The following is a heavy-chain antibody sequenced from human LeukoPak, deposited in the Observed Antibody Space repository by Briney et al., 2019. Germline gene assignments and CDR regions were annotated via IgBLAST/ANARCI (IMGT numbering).Heavy chain of an antibody. V-gene: IGHV1-69*05. CDR2: IIPIFGTA. CDR1: GRTFSSYA. D-gene: IGHD3-3*01. CDR3: AGNYDFWSGYNPDTYYFDY. Sequence: SVKVSCKASGRTFSSYAISWVRQAPGQGLEWMGRIIPIFGTANYAQKFQGRVTITTDESTSTAYMELSSLRSEDTAVYYCAGNYDFWSGYNPDTYYFDYWGQGTLVTVSS. J-gene: IGHJ4*02.